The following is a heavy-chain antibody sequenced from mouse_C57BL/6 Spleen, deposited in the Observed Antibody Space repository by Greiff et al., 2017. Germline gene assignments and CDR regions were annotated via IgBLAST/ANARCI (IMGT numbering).Heavy chain of an antibody. D-gene: IGHD4-1*01. V-gene: IGHV1-53*01. J-gene: IGHJ2*01. Sequence: VQLQQPGTELVKPGASVKLSCKASGYTFSSYWMHWVKQRPGQGLEWIGHINPSNGGTNYNEKFKSKATLTADKSSSTAYMQLSSLTAEAAAVYYCATSGAFDYWGQGTTLTVSS. CDR2: INPSNGGT. CDR3: ATSGAFDY. CDR1: GYTFSSYW.